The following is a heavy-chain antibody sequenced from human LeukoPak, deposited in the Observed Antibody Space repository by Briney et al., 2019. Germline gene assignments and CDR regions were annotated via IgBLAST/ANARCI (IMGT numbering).Heavy chain of an antibody. V-gene: IGHV7-4-1*02. CDR1: GYTFTSYA. Sequence: ASVKVSCKASGYTFTSYAMNWVRQAPGRGLEWMGWINTNTGNPTYAQGFTGRFVFSLDTSVSTAYLQISSLKAEDTAVYYCARGRFSGWYFEPFDYWGQGTLVTVSS. D-gene: IGHD6-19*01. CDR3: ARGRFSGWYFEPFDY. J-gene: IGHJ4*02. CDR2: INTNTGNP.